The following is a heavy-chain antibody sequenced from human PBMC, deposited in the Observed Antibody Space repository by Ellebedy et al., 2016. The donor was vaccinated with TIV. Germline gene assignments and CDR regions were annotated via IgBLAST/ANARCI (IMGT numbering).Heavy chain of an antibody. CDR2: IKSKGYGKTT. D-gene: IGHD5-12*01. Sequence: GGSLRLSCAASGFTFSYTWMNWVRQAPGKGLEWVGRIKSKGYGKTTDYAAPVKGRFTISRDDSKNTLYLQMNSLKTEDTAVYYCACGYGVWCWGQGTLVTVSS. V-gene: IGHV3-15*07. CDR3: ACGYGVWC. CDR1: GFTFSYTW. J-gene: IGHJ4*02.